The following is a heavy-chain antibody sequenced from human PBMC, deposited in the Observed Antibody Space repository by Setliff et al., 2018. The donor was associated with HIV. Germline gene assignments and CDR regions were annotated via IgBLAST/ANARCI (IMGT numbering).Heavy chain of an antibody. CDR1: GYMFTVHY. Sequence: GASVKVSCKASGYMFTVHYMHWVRQAPGQGLEWMGWINPDSGGANYAQKFQGRVTMTRDTSISTVYMELSRLRSDDTAVYYCAMRVYDFWSGLVGQYYYMDVWGKGTTVTVSS. CDR3: AMRVYDFWSGLVGQYYYMDV. J-gene: IGHJ6*03. D-gene: IGHD3-3*01. V-gene: IGHV1-2*02. CDR2: INPDSGGA.